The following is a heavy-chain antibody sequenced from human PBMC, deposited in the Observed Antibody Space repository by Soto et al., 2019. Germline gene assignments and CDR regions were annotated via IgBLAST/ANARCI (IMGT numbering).Heavy chain of an antibody. J-gene: IGHJ4*02. V-gene: IGHV3-30*18. Sequence: QVQLVESGGGVVQPGRSLRLSCAASGFTFSSYGMHWVRQAPGKGLEWVAVISYDGSNKYYADSVKGRFTISRDNSKNTLYLQMNSLRAEDTAVYYCAKETEGHSSGWYYFDYWGQGTLVTVSS. CDR1: GFTFSSYG. CDR2: ISYDGSNK. D-gene: IGHD6-19*01. CDR3: AKETEGHSSGWYYFDY.